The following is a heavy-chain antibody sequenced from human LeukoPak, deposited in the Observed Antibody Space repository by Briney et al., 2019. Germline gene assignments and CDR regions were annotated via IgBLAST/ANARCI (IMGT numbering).Heavy chain of an antibody. CDR1: GFTFSSYA. J-gene: IGHJ4*02. Sequence: GSLRLSCAASGFTFSSYAMSWVHQAPGKGLEWVSSISGSGGSTYYADSVKGRFTISRDNSKNTLYLQMNSLRGDDTAVYYCAKGTRHSSSWFLFDYWGQGTLVTVSS. V-gene: IGHV3-23*01. CDR2: ISGSGGST. D-gene: IGHD6-13*01. CDR3: AKGTRHSSSWFLFDY.